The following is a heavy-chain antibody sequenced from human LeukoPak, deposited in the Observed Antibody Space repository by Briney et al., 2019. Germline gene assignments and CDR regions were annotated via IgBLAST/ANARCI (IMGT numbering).Heavy chain of an antibody. V-gene: IGHV3-66*01. D-gene: IGHD3-16*02. CDR2: IYSGGST. Sequence: SGGSLRLSCAASGFTVSSNYMSWVRQAPGKGLEWVSVIYSGGSTYYADSVKGRFTISRDNSKNTLYLQMNSLRAEDTAVYYCARAVPVYYDYVWGSYRHYGMDVWGQGTTVTVSS. CDR3: ARAVPVYYDYVWGSYRHYGMDV. CDR1: GFTVSSNY. J-gene: IGHJ6*02.